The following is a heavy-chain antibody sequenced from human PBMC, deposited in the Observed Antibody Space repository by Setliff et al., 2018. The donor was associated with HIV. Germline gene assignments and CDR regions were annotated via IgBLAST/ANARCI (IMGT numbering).Heavy chain of an antibody. CDR2: ISGSGGST. D-gene: IGHD2-21*01. CDR3: AKLLGNGGNSDPFDI. J-gene: IGHJ3*02. Sequence: GGSLRLSCAASGFTFSSSVMSWVRQAPGKGLEWVSFISGSGGSTEYADSVKGRFTVSRDNSKNRLYLQMNSLRVEDTAGYYCAKLLGNGGNSDPFDIWGQGTTVTVSS. V-gene: IGHV3-23*01. CDR1: GFTFSSSV.